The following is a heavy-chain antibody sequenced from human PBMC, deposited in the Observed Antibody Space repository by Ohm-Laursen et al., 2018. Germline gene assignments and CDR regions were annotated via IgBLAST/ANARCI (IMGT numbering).Heavy chain of an antibody. CDR1: GFTFSSYN. D-gene: IGHD1-26*01. Sequence: SLRLSCAASGFTFSSYNMNWVRQAPGKGLEWVSSISSRGSYIYYTDSVKGRFTISRDDAKNSLYLQMNSLRAEDTAVCYCASGRGYSGSYYFDYWGQGTLVTVSS. J-gene: IGHJ4*02. CDR2: ISSRGSYI. V-gene: IGHV3-21*01. CDR3: ASGRGYSGSYYFDY.